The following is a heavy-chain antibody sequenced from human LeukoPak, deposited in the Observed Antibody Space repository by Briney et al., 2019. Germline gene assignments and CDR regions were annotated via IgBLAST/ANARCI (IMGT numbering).Heavy chain of an antibody. CDR2: IRHDANNK. J-gene: IGHJ5*02. Sequence: GGSRRLSCAASGFTFTTCSMDWVRPAPGKGLEWVAYIRHDANNKNYAGSVKGRFTISRDNSKDMLHLQMNSLRPEDTAVYYCAKGDDYGANTRLPKYNWFDPWGQATLVTVPS. V-gene: IGHV3-30*02. CDR1: GFTFTTCS. CDR3: AKGDDYGANTRLPKYNWFDP. D-gene: IGHD4-23*01.